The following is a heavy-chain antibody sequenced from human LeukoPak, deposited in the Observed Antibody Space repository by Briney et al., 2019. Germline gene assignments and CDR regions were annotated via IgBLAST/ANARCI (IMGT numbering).Heavy chain of an antibody. D-gene: IGHD6-19*01. Sequence: GESLKISCKGSGFSFTSYWIGWVRQMPGKGLEWMGIIYPGDSDTRYSPSFQGQVTISADKSISTAYLQWSSLKASDTAMYYCARTKETVAGHNWFDPWGQGTLVTVSS. J-gene: IGHJ5*02. CDR2: IYPGDSDT. CDR3: ARTKETVAGHNWFDP. V-gene: IGHV5-51*01. CDR1: GFSFTSYW.